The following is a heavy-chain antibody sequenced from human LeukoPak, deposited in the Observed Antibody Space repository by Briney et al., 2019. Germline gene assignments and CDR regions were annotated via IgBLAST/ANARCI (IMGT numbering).Heavy chain of an antibody. CDR2: ISAYNGNT. CDR1: GYTFTSYG. J-gene: IGHJ3*02. V-gene: IGHV1-18*01. CDR3: ARVGYCTNGVCYDAFDI. Sequence: GASVKVSCKASGYTFTSYGISWVRQAPGQGLEWMAWISAYNGNTNYAQKLQGRVTMTTDTSTSTAYMELRSLRSDDTAVYYCARVGYCTNGVCYDAFDIWGQGTMVTVSS. D-gene: IGHD2-8*01.